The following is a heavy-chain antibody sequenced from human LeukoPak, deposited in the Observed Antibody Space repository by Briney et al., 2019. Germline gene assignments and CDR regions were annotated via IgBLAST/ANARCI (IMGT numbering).Heavy chain of an antibody. Sequence: SETLSLTCTVSGGSISSYYWSWIRQPAGKGLEWIGRIYTSGSTNYNPSLKSRVTMSVDTSKNQFSLKLSSVTAADTAVYYCARDYTDILTGLNWFDPWGQGTLVTVSS. CDR3: ARDYTDILTGLNWFDP. CDR2: IYTSGST. V-gene: IGHV4-4*07. D-gene: IGHD3-9*01. CDR1: GGSISSYY. J-gene: IGHJ5*02.